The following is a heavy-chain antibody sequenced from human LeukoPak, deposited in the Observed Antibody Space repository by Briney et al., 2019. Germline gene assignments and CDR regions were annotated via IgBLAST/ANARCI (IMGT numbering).Heavy chain of an antibody. CDR1: GGSISSGGYY. CDR3: ARVSSVGATTPQDAFDI. D-gene: IGHD1-26*01. CDR2: IYYSGST. V-gene: IGHV4-31*03. Sequence: SETLSLTCTVSGGSISSGGYYWSWIRQHPGKGLEWIGYIYYSGSTYYNPSLKSRVTISVDTSKNQFSLKLSSVTAADTAVYYCARVSSVGATTPQDAFDIWGQGTMVTVSS. J-gene: IGHJ3*02.